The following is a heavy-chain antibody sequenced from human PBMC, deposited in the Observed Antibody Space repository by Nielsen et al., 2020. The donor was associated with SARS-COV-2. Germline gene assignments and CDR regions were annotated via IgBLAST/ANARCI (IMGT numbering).Heavy chain of an antibody. J-gene: IGHJ4*02. CDR2: ISASGSST. V-gene: IGHV3-23*01. CDR1: GFTFRRYA. D-gene: IGHD3-3*01. CDR3: ARDFGVDPKDGFDY. Sequence: GESLKISCAVSGFTFRRYAMSWVRRAPGKGLEWVSAISASGSSTCYGDAVKGRFTISRDNAINTLYLQMNSLRAEDTAVYYCARDFGVDPKDGFDYWGQGTLVTVSS.